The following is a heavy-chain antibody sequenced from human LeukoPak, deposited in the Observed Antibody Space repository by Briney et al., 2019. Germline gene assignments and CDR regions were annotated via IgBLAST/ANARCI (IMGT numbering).Heavy chain of an antibody. CDR2: IRYDGSNK. D-gene: IGHD1-26*01. CDR1: GLTFSSYG. J-gene: IGHJ4*02. V-gene: IGHV3-30*02. CDR3: AKGKGKLGAFQSDFDY. Sequence: HGGSQRLSCAVPGLTFSSYGKHWGRQAPSKSLEWAAFIRYDGSNKYYVESVKGRFSISRDNSKNTLYLEMNSLRAEDTAIYYCAKGKGKLGAFQSDFDYWGQGTLVTVSS.